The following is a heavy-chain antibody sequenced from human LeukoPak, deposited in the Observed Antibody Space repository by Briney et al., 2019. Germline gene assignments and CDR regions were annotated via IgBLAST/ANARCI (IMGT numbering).Heavy chain of an antibody. D-gene: IGHD3-22*01. CDR3: ARGLLSVIHGMDV. CDR2: ISGSGGST. V-gene: IGHV3-23*01. Sequence: PGGSLRLSCAASGFTFSSYAMSWVRQAPGKGLEWVSAISGSGGSTYYADSVKGRFTISRDNSKNTLYLQMNSLRAEDTAVYYCARGLLSVIHGMDVWGQGTTVTVSS. CDR1: GFTFSSYA. J-gene: IGHJ6*02.